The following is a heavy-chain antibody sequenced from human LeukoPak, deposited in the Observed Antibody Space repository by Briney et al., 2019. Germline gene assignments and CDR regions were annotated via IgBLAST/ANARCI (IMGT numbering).Heavy chain of an antibody. CDR2: ISGSVDST. CDR3: ARDFWDDFEYFDL. D-gene: IGHD3-3*01. Sequence: GGSLRLSCAASGVTSTSHAVSWGRQAPGKGLRWTSAISGSVDSTYYADSVKARFTTSRDNSRNTVYLQMNSLRAEDTAVYYCARDFWDDFEYFDLWGRGTLVTVSS. CDR1: GVTSTSHA. V-gene: IGHV3-23*01. J-gene: IGHJ2*01.